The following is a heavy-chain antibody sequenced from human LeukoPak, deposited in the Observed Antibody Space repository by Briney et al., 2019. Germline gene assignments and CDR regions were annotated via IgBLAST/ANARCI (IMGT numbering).Heavy chain of an antibody. D-gene: IGHD4-23*01. J-gene: IGHJ3*02. CDR1: GFTFSSYE. CDR3: ARDAAKDYGGNWFGLDAFDI. V-gene: IGHV3-48*03. CDR2: ISSSGSTI. Sequence: GGSLRLSCAASGFTFSSYEMNWVRQAPGKGLEWVSYISSSGSTIYYADSVKGRFTISRDNAKNSLYLQMNSLRAEDTAVYYCARDAAKDYGGNWFGLDAFDIWGQGTMVTVSS.